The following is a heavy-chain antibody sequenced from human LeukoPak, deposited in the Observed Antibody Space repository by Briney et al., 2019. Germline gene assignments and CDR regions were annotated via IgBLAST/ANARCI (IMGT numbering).Heavy chain of an antibody. Sequence: SETLSLTCTVSGGSISGYYWGWIRQPPGKGLEWIGSIYHSGSTYYNPSLKSRVTISVDTSKNQFSLKLSSVTAADTAVYYCARGLVRSGDNYWGQGTLVTVSS. J-gene: IGHJ4*02. CDR2: IYHSGST. V-gene: IGHV4-38-2*02. CDR1: GGSISGYY. D-gene: IGHD2-2*01. CDR3: ARGLVRSGDNY.